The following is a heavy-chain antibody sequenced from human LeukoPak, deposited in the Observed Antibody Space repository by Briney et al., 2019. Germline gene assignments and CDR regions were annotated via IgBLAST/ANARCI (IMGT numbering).Heavy chain of an antibody. J-gene: IGHJ4*02. CDR1: GFTFSSYG. CDR2: ISYDGSNK. V-gene: IGHV3-30*03. D-gene: IGHD2-21*02. CDR3: TRGCTGTDCFLGY. Sequence: GGSLRLSCAASGFTFSSYGMHWVRQAPGKGLEWVAVISYDGSNKYYADSVKGRFTISRDNSKNTLYLQMNSLRAEDTAVYYCTRGCTGTDCFLGYWGQGTLVTVSS.